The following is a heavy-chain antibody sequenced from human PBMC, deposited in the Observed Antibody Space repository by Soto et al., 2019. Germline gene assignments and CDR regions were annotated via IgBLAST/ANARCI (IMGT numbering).Heavy chain of an antibody. J-gene: IGHJ4*02. Sequence: GASVKVSCKASGSTFSSYTISWVRQAPGQGLEWMGRIIPILGIANYAQKFRGRVTITADKSTSTAYMELSSLRSEDTAVYYCASSLNSGYSSSWDYWGQGTLVTVSS. CDR1: GSTFSSYT. V-gene: IGHV1-69*02. CDR3: ASSLNSGYSSSWDY. CDR2: IIPILGIA. D-gene: IGHD6-13*01.